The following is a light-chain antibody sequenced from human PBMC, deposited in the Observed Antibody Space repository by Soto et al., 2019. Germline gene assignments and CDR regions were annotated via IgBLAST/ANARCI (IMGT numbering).Light chain of an antibody. J-gene: IGKJ4*02. Sequence: ESVLTQSPVTMSWSPGARGTLSCRARQSVFSALAWYQQKPGQAPRLLIYDASTRATAIPARFRGSGSGTGFTLTISSLDADVFSFYCCQQRSNWPLSFRGGTKVEIK. V-gene: IGKV3-11*01. CDR3: QQRSNWPLS. CDR1: QSVFSA. CDR2: DAS.